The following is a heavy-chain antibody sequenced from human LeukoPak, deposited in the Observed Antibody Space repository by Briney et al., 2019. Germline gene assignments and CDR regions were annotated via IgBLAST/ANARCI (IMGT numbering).Heavy chain of an antibody. D-gene: IGHD5-24*01. CDR1: GFTFTTYW. CDR3: ARGFDGYYGFDL. CDR2: INQDGSHK. Sequence: PGGSLRLSCAASGFTFTTYWMSWVRQAPGKGLEWVANINQDGSHKYYVDSVKGRFTISRDNAKNSAYLHMNSLRAEDTAVYYCARGFDGYYGFDLWGQGTMATVSS. V-gene: IGHV3-7*05. J-gene: IGHJ3*01.